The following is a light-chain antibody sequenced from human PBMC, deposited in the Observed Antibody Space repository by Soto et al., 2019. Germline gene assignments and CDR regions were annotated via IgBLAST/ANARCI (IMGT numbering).Light chain of an antibody. J-gene: IGLJ2*01. Sequence: QSVLTQPASVSGSPGQSITISCTGTSSDVGGYNYVAWYQHHPGKAPKVMIYDVSNRPSGVSNRFSGSKSGNTASLTISGLQAEDEADYYCSSYTSTSTLVIFGGGTKLIVL. CDR1: SSDVGGYNY. CDR3: SSYTSTSTLVI. V-gene: IGLV2-14*03. CDR2: DVS.